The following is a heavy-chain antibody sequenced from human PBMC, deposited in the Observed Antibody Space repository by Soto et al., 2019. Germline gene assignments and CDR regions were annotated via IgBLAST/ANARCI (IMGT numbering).Heavy chain of an antibody. Sequence: EVQLVESGGGLVQPGGSLRLSCAASGFMFSSYWMSWVRQAPGKGLEWVANIKQDGSEKYYVDSVKGRFTISRDNAKNSLYLQMNSLRVEDTAVYYCARHLGTYFDYWGQGTLVTVSS. V-gene: IGHV3-7*01. D-gene: IGHD7-27*01. CDR2: IKQDGSEK. CDR3: ARHLGTYFDY. CDR1: GFMFSSYW. J-gene: IGHJ4*02.